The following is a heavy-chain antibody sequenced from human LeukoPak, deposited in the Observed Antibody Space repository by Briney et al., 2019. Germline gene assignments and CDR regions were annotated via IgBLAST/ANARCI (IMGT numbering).Heavy chain of an antibody. Sequence: SETPSLTCTVSGGSISSYYWSWIRQPPGKGLEWIANIYYSGSTNYSPSLRSRVTISVDTSKNQFSLELTSVTAADTAVYYCARGVWSSGWSAYYFDYWGQGTLVTVSS. J-gene: IGHJ4*02. CDR1: GGSISSYY. V-gene: IGHV4-59*01. D-gene: IGHD6-19*01. CDR2: IYYSGST. CDR3: ARGVWSSGWSAYYFDY.